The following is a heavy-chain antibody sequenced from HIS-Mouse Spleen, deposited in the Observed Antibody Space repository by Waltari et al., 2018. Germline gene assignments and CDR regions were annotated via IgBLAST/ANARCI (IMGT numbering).Heavy chain of an antibody. Sequence: QLQLQESGPGLVKPSETLSPTCTVSGGSISSSSYYWGRLLRPPGKGLEWIGGIYYRGSTYYNPSLKSRVTISVDTSKNQFSLKLSSVTAADTAVYYCAREIPYSSSWYDWYFDLWGRGTLVTVSS. CDR2: IYYRGST. V-gene: IGHV4-39*07. CDR3: AREIPYSSSWYDWYFDL. CDR1: GGSISSSSYY. J-gene: IGHJ2*01. D-gene: IGHD6-13*01.